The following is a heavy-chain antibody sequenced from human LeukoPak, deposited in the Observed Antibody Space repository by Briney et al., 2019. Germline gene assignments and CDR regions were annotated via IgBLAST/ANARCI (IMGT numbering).Heavy chain of an antibody. V-gene: IGHV4-4*07. CDR1: GGSVSSYY. CDR3: ARSIAAAGKIDY. D-gene: IGHD6-13*01. Sequence: SETLSLTCTVSGGSVSSYYWSWIRQPAGKGLEWIGRFHISGSTNYNPSLKSRVTMSIDTSENQFSLKLSSVTAADTAVYYCARSIAAAGKIDYWGQGTLVTVSS. J-gene: IGHJ4*02. CDR2: FHISGST.